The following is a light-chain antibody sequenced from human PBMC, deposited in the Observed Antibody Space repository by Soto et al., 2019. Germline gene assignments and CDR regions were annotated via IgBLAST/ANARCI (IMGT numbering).Light chain of an antibody. V-gene: IGLV2-14*01. Sequence: QSALTQHASVSGAPGQSINIFCTGTSIDVGGYNYVSWYQHHPGKAPKLMIYDVINRPSGVSNRFSGSKSGNTASLTISGLQAEDEADYYCSSYTSSSTLGMFGGGTQLTVL. J-gene: IGLJ3*02. CDR3: SSYTSSSTLGM. CDR2: DVI. CDR1: SIDVGGYNY.